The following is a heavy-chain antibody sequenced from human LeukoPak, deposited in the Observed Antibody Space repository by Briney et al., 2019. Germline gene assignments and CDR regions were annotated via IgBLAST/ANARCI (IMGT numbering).Heavy chain of an antibody. D-gene: IGHD3-16*01. Sequence: KSGGSLRLSCAASGFTFSSYSMNWVRQAPGKGLEWVSSISSSSSYIYYADSVKGRFTISRDNAKNSLYLQMNSLRAEDTAVYYCATVGGPIVDYWGQGTLVTVSS. CDR1: GFTFSSYS. V-gene: IGHV3-21*01. CDR2: ISSSSSYI. CDR3: ATVGGPIVDY. J-gene: IGHJ4*02.